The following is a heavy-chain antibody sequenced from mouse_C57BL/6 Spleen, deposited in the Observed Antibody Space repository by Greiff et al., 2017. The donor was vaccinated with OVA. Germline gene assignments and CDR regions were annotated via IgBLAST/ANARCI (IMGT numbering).Heavy chain of an antibody. CDR1: GYTFTDYN. D-gene: IGHD1-1*01. J-gene: IGHJ1*03. V-gene: IGHV1-18*01. CDR3: ARRVITTPLYFDV. Sequence: EVQLQQSGPELVKPGASVKIPCKASGYTFTDYNMDWVKQSHGKSLEWIGDINPNNGGTIYNQKFKGKATLTVDKSSSTAYMELRSLTSEDTAVYYCARRVITTPLYFDVWGTGTTVTVSS. CDR2: INPNNGGT.